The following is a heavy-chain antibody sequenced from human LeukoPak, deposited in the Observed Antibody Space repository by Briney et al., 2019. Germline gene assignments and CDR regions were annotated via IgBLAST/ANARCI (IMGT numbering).Heavy chain of an antibody. Sequence: ASVTVSCKASGYTFTSYGISWVRQAPGQGLEGMGWISAYNGNTNYAQKLQGRVTMTTDTSTSTAYMELRSLRSDDTAVYYCARSSGGYYYDSSGFLDYWGQGTLVTVSS. D-gene: IGHD3-22*01. CDR2: ISAYNGNT. V-gene: IGHV1-18*01. CDR1: GYTFTSYG. CDR3: ARSSGGYYYDSSGFLDY. J-gene: IGHJ4*02.